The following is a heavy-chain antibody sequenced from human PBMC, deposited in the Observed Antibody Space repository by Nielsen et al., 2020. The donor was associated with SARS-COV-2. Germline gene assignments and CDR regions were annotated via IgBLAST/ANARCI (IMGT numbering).Heavy chain of an antibody. CDR2: IYVDDGP. CDR3: ARDAFYWGVGAFDL. J-gene: IGHJ3*01. V-gene: IGHV3-53*01. Sequence: GESLKISCAASGFSVSNNFLTWVRQPPGKGLEWVSSIYVDDGPYYPDSVRGRFTLSKDTSRNTVYLQMNSLRVDDTALYFCARDAFYWGVGAFDLWGQGTMVTVSS. CDR1: GFSVSNNF. D-gene: IGHD7-27*01.